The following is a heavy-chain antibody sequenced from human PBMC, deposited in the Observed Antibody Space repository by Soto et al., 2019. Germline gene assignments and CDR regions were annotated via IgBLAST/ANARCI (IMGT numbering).Heavy chain of an antibody. Sequence: PSETLSLTCTVSGGSISSSSYYWGWIRQPPGKGLEWIGSIYYSGSTYYNPSLKSRATISVDTSNNQFSLKLTSVTAADTALFYCARQSLYASGNYWRWRVDRVSSHPGTQLPSWFDPWGQGTLVTVSS. CDR1: GGSISSSSYY. V-gene: IGHV4-39*01. D-gene: IGHD3-10*01. CDR2: IYYSGST. CDR3: ARQSLYASGNYWRWRVDRVSSHPGTQLPSWFDP. J-gene: IGHJ5*02.